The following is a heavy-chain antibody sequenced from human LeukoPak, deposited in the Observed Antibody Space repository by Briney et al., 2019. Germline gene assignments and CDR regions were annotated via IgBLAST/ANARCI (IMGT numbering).Heavy chain of an antibody. D-gene: IGHD5-24*01. V-gene: IGHV4-39*07. CDR3: ARGAGRDGYPNYYYYMDV. CDR1: GGSISSSSYY. Sequence: PSETLSLTCTVSGGSISSSSYYWGWIRQPPGKGLEWIGSIYYSGSTYYNPSLKSRVTISVDTSKNQFSLKLSSVTAADTAVYYCARGAGRDGYPNYYYYMDVWGKGTTVTISS. J-gene: IGHJ6*03. CDR2: IYYSGST.